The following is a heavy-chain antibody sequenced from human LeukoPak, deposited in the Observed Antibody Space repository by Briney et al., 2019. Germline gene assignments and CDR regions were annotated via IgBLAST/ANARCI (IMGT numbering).Heavy chain of an antibody. V-gene: IGHV3-23*01. D-gene: IGHD4-11*01. Sequence: GGSLRLSCTASGFSFSDYAMTWVRQASGKGLEWVSVIGGDSGGIQYADSVKGRFSISRDSSKNTLYLQMNSLRVEDTAVYYCAKYAPPTTTMTRFFDYWGQGALVTVSS. CDR2: IGGDSGGI. J-gene: IGHJ4*02. CDR3: AKYAPPTTTMTRFFDY. CDR1: GFSFSDYA.